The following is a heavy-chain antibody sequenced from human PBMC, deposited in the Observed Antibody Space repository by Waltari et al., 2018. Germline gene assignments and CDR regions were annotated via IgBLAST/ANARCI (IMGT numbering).Heavy chain of an antibody. CDR1: GFTFSTYW. CDR2: INTDGSIT. CDR3: VLYSSSFLGDC. V-gene: IGHV3-74*01. J-gene: IGHJ4*02. Sequence: EVQLVESGGGLVRPGGSLRLSCAASGFTFSTYWMHWVRQAPGKGLVSVSHINTDGSITNYADSVKGRFTISRDNAKNTLFLQMNSLRAEDTAVYYCVLYSSSFLGDCWGQGTLVTVSS. D-gene: IGHD6-13*01.